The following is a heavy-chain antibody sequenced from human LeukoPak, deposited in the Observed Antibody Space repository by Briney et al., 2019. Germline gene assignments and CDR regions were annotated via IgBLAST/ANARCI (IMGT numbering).Heavy chain of an antibody. J-gene: IGHJ4*02. V-gene: IGHV4-59*08. CDR1: GGSISSYY. CDR3: ARLFSSGWYGV. D-gene: IGHD6-19*01. Sequence: SETLSLTCTVSGGSISSYYWSWIRQPPGKGLEWIGYIYYSGSTNYNPSLKSRVTISVDTSKNQFSLKLSSVTAADTAVYYCARLFSSGWYGVWGQGTLVTVSS. CDR2: IYYSGST.